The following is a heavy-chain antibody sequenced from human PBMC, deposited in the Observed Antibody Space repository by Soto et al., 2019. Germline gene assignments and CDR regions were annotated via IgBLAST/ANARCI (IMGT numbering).Heavy chain of an antibody. Sequence: PGEALRISCKASGYSFTTYWIAWVRQMPGKGLELMVIINPGDSDIRYRPSFQGQVTISADNSIRTAYLQWSSLKSSDTAMYYCASHEQFHFYYGLHXWGHGTAVPV. J-gene: IGHJ6*02. CDR2: INPGDSDI. CDR3: ASHEQFHFYYGLHX. V-gene: IGHV5-51*01. D-gene: IGHD4-4*01. CDR1: GYSFTTYW.